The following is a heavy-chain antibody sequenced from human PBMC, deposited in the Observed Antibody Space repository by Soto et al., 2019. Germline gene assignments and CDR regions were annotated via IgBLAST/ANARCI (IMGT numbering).Heavy chain of an antibody. J-gene: IGHJ6*02. Sequence: PSETLSLTCTVSGGSISSSSYYWGWTRQPPGKGLEWIGSIYYSGSTYYNPSLKSRVTISVDTSKNQFSLKLSSVTAADTAVYYCARKQRVFQYYYGMDVWGQGTTVTVSS. V-gene: IGHV4-39*01. D-gene: IGHD2-8*01. CDR1: GGSISSSSYY. CDR3: ARKQRVFQYYYGMDV. CDR2: IYYSGST.